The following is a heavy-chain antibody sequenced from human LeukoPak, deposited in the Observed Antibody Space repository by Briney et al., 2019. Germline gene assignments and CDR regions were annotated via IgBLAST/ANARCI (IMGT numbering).Heavy chain of an antibody. Sequence: SETLSLTCTVSGGSISSGGYYWSWIRQHPGKGLEWIGYIYYSGSTYYNPSLKSRVTISVDTSKNQFSLKLSSVTAADTAVYYCARGGGGSGYDWWVFDYWGQGTLVTVSS. V-gene: IGHV4-31*03. CDR3: ARGGGGSGYDWWVFDY. CDR1: GGSISSGGYY. CDR2: IYYSGST. D-gene: IGHD5-12*01. J-gene: IGHJ4*02.